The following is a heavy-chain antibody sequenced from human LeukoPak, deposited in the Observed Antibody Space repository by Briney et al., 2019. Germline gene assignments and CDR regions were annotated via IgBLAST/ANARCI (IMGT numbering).Heavy chain of an antibody. Sequence: GGSLRLSCAASGFTFSSYSMNWVRNAPPKGREWVAYISSSSTTIYYADSVEGRFTISRNNAKNSLYLQMHSLRDEDTAVYYCASYNWNDGFFDYWGQGTLVTVSS. CDR2: ISSSSTTI. D-gene: IGHD1-20*01. J-gene: IGHJ4*02. CDR1: GFTFSSYS. V-gene: IGHV3-48*02. CDR3: ASYNWNDGFFDY.